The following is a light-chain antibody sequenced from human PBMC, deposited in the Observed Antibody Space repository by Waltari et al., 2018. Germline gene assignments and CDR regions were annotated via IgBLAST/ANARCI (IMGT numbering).Light chain of an antibody. CDR1: QNIGNN. V-gene: IGKV1-39*01. CDR2: DVS. J-gene: IGKJ4*01. Sequence: DIQVTQSPSSLSASVGAGVSITSRASQNIGNNLNRYQQQPGRAPKLLIYDVSSLNSGVPSRCRGSSSGTEFTLTISSLQPEDFATYYCQQSFTIPVAFGGGTKVDI. CDR3: QQSFTIPVA.